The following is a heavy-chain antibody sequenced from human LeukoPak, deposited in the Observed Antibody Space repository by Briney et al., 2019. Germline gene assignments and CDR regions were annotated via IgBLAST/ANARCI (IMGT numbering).Heavy chain of an antibody. Sequence: GGSLRLSCAASGSTFSSYAMHWVRQAPGKGLEWVAVISYDGSNKYYADSVKGRFTISRDNSKNTLYLQMNSLRAEDTAVYYCARDPAFGSGCFDYWGQGTLVTVSS. CDR2: ISYDGSNK. CDR3: ARDPAFGSGCFDY. V-gene: IGHV3-30-3*01. D-gene: IGHD6-19*01. J-gene: IGHJ4*02. CDR1: GSTFSSYA.